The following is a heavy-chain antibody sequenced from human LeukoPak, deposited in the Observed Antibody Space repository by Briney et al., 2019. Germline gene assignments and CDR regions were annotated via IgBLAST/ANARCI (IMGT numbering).Heavy chain of an antibody. CDR2: IRYDGGNK. V-gene: IGHV3-30*02. Sequence: GGSLRLSCAVSGFSFSSSGMHWVRQAPGEGLEWVAFIRYDGGNKYYADSVKGRFTISRDNSKNTLYLQMNSLRAEDTAVYYCAKSGGSSRSYYFDYWGQGTLVSVSS. CDR1: GFSFSSSG. CDR3: AKSGGSSRSYYFDY. D-gene: IGHD2-15*01. J-gene: IGHJ4*02.